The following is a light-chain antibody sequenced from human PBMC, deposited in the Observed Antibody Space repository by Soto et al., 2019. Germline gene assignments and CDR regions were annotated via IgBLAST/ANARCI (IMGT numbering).Light chain of an antibody. CDR2: AAS. J-gene: IGKJ1*01. V-gene: IGKV1-6*01. CDR3: LQDYNYPRT. CDR1: QGIRNE. Sequence: AIQMTQSPSSLSASVGDRVTITCRASQGIRNELGWYQQKPGKAPKLLIYAASSLESGVPSRFSGSGSGADFTLTISSLQPEDSATYYCLQDYNYPRTFGQGTKVEIK.